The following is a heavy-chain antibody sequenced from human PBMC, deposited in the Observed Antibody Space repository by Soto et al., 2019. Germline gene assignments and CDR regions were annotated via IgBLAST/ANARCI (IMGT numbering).Heavy chain of an antibody. CDR3: ARAFSSGNSDY. Sequence: SETLSLTCTVSGGSVSSSSYYWGWVRQPPGKGLEWIGCVYYSGSTYYNPSLKSRVTISVDKSKNQFFLKLSSVTAVYSSVYYCARAFSSGNSDYWGQGTLVTVSS. J-gene: IGHJ4*02. D-gene: IGHD3-10*01. V-gene: IGHV4-39*01. CDR2: VYYSGST. CDR1: GGSVSSSSYY.